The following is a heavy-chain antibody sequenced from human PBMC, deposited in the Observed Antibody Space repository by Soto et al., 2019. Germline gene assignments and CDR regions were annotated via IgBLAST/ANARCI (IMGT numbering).Heavy chain of an antibody. CDR2: INHSGST. D-gene: IGHD3-16*02. CDR3: AREFLYYDYVWGSYRLAQIDY. Sequence: XETLSLTCAVYGGSFSGYYWSWIRQPPGKGLEWIGEINHSGSTNYNPSLKSRVTMSVDTSKNQFSLKLSSVTAADTAVYYCAREFLYYDYVWGSYRLAQIDYWGQGTLVTVSS. V-gene: IGHV4-34*01. CDR1: GGSFSGYY. J-gene: IGHJ4*02.